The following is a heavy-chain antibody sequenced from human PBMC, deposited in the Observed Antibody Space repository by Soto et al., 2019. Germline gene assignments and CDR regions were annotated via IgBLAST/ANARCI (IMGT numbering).Heavy chain of an antibody. Sequence: EVQLVESGGGLVQPGRSLRLSCAASGFTFDDYAMHWVRQAPGKGLEWVSGISWNSGSIGYADSVKGRFTISRDNAKNYLYLQMNGRRAEDTDLYYFANDRGTGTTNYFDYWGQGALVPVS. CDR3: ANDRGTGTTNYFDY. J-gene: IGHJ4*02. CDR1: GFTFDDYA. V-gene: IGHV3-9*01. CDR2: ISWNSGSI. D-gene: IGHD1-1*01.